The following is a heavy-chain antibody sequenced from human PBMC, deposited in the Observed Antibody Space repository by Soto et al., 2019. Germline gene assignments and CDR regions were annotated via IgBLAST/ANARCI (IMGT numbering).Heavy chain of an antibody. J-gene: IGHJ6*02. CDR1: GYRFTTYW. D-gene: IGHD6-13*01. V-gene: IGHV5-51*01. CDR2: IYPGDSYT. CDR3: ATYGAAAGNYYYGMDV. Sequence: PGESLKISCKGSGYRFTTYWIAWVRQMPGTGLEWMGIIYPGDSYTNYSPSFQGHVTISADKSISTAYLQWSSLKASDTAMYYCATYGAAAGNYYYGMDVWGQGTTVTVSS.